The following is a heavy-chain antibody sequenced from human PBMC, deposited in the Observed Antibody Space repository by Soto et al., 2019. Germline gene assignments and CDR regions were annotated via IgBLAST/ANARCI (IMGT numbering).Heavy chain of an antibody. D-gene: IGHD2-15*01. CDR1: GGTFSSYT. V-gene: IGHV1-69*02. Sequence: SVKVSCKASGGTFSSYTISWVRQAPGQGLEWMGRIIPILGIANYAQKFQGRVTITADKSTSTAYMELSSLRSEDTAVYYCARQVVSRAFDIWGQGTMVTVSS. CDR2: IIPILGIA. CDR3: ARQVVSRAFDI. J-gene: IGHJ3*02.